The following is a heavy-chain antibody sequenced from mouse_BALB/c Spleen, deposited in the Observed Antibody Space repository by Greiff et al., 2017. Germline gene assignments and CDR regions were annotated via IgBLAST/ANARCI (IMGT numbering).Heavy chain of an antibody. D-gene: IGHD2-14*01. CDR3: ARVYYRYDGTSYYFDY. Sequence: EVQLVESGGGLVKPGGSLKLSCAASGFTFSSYAMSWVRQTPEKRLEWVASISSGGSTYYPDSVKGRFTISRDNARNILYLQMSSLRSEDTAMYYCARVYYRYDGTSYYFDYWGQGTTLTVSS. J-gene: IGHJ2*01. V-gene: IGHV5-6-5*01. CDR1: GFTFSSYA. CDR2: ISSGGST.